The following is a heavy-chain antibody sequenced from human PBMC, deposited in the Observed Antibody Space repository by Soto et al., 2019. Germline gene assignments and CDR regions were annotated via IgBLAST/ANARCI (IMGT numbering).Heavy chain of an antibody. Sequence: SETLSLTCTVSGGSVTSDEDYWTWIRQSPGKGLEWIGYISNSGSTGYNPSLKTRLSMSVDRSKNQFTLRLTSVTTADTAVYLCATESGSTYGYFDHWGQGTQVTVSS. CDR2: ISNSGST. J-gene: IGHJ4*02. CDR1: GGSVTSDEDY. D-gene: IGHD5-18*01. V-gene: IGHV4-30-4*01. CDR3: ATESGSTYGYFDH.